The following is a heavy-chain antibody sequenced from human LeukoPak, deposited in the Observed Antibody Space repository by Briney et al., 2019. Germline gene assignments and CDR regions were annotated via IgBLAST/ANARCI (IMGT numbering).Heavy chain of an antibody. Sequence: GASVKVSCKASGYTFTNDDINWGRQAAGQGLEWLGFITPSTANTDCAQKLQGRITMTTDNSINTAYMELSSLRSDDTAVYYCARFRYDFGDGPDFWGQGTLVTVSS. J-gene: IGHJ4*02. CDR2: ITPSTANT. CDR3: ARFRYDFGDGPDF. D-gene: IGHD4/OR15-4a*01. V-gene: IGHV1-8*01. CDR1: GYTFTNDD.